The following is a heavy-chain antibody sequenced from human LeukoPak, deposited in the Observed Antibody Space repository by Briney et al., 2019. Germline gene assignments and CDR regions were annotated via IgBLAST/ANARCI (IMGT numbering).Heavy chain of an antibody. Sequence: PSQTLSLTCTVSGASISSGDYYLSWIRQPPGKGLEWIGSIYYSGSTFHYNPSLKSRVAISIDTSKNQFSLSLSSVTAADTAVYYCASTNCSRSSCFGANWFDPWGQGTLVTVSS. CDR3: ASTNCSRSSCFGANWFDP. D-gene: IGHD2-2*01. CDR2: IYYSGST. V-gene: IGHV4-30-4*08. CDR1: GASISSGDYY. J-gene: IGHJ5*02.